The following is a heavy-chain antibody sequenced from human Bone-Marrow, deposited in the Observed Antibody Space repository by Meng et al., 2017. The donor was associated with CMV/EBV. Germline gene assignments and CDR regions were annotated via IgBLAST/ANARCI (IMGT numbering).Heavy chain of an antibody. CDR3: AREVTSSLRGLDP. D-gene: IGHD2/OR15-2a*01. J-gene: IGHJ5*02. V-gene: IGHV1-2*02. Sequence: ASVKVSCKAFGYTFTDDYIHWVRQAPGQGLEWIGWINPKSGDTGFAEQFQGRVTGTRDTSISTAFMDLSRLRSDDTAVYYCAREVTSSLRGLDPWGQGTLVTVSS. CDR1: GYTFTDDY. CDR2: INPKSGDT.